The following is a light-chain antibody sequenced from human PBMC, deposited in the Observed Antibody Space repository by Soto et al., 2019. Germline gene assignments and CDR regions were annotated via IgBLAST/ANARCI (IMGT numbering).Light chain of an antibody. V-gene: IGLV2-11*01. CDR1: SSDVGGYNY. CDR3: CSYAGSNTWA. J-gene: IGLJ3*02. CDR2: DVS. Sequence: QSALTQPRSVSGSPGQSVTISCTGTSSDVGGYNYVSWYQQHPGKAPKLMIYDVSKRPSGVPDRFSGSKSGNTASLTISGLQAEDEAHYYCCSYAGSNTWAFGGGTQLTVL.